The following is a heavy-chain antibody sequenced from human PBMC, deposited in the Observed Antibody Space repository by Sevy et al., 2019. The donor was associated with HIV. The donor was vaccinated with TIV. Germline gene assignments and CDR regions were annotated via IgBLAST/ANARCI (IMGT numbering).Heavy chain of an antibody. D-gene: IGHD6-6*01. Sequence: GGSLRLSCAASGVSLSNYAMSWVRQAPGKGLEWISTKTGSAGVAYYADSVKGRFTISRDNSKNTLFLQMNSLRAEDTALYYCAKGRIPSIGTLGPFDSWGQGTLVTVSS. CDR1: GVSLSNYA. J-gene: IGHJ4*02. CDR2: KTGSAGVA. CDR3: AKGRIPSIGTLGPFDS. V-gene: IGHV3-23*01.